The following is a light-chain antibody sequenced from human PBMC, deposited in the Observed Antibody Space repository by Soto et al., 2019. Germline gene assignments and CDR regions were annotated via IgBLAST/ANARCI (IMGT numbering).Light chain of an antibody. J-gene: IGLJ2*01. CDR1: SSDVGGYNY. Sequence: QSALTQPASVSGSPGQSITISCTGTSSDVGGYNYVSWYQQHPGKAPKLMIYDVSNRPSGVSNRFSGSKSGNTASPTISGLQAEDEADYYGSSYTSSSTLDVVFGGGTKLTVL. CDR2: DVS. CDR3: SSYTSSSTLDVV. V-gene: IGLV2-14*01.